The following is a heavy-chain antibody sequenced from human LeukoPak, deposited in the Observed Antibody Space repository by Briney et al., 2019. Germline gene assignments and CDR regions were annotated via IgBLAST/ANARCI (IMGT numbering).Heavy chain of an antibody. Sequence: PGGSLRLSCAASGFTFSSYAMHWVRQAPGKGLEWVAVISYDGSNKYYADSVKGRFTISRDNSKNTLYLQMNSLRAEDTAVYYCARVQYYYDGTTYYTDAFDIWGQGTMVTVSS. J-gene: IGHJ3*02. V-gene: IGHV3-30*04. CDR3: ARVQYYYDGTTYYTDAFDI. D-gene: IGHD3-22*01. CDR1: GFTFSSYA. CDR2: ISYDGSNK.